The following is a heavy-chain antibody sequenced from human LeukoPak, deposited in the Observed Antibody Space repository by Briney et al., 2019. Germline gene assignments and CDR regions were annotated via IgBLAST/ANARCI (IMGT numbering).Heavy chain of an antibody. V-gene: IGHV3-23*01. J-gene: IGHJ5*01. CDR2: ISGSGGST. CDR3: ASRFAGIAAAFDC. Sequence: GGSLRLSCAASGFTFSSYAMSWVRQAPGKGLEWVSAISGSGGSTYYADSVKGRFTISRDNAKNSLYLQMNSLRAEDTAVYYCASRFAGIAAAFDCWGQGTLVTVSS. CDR1: GFTFSSYA. D-gene: IGHD6-13*01.